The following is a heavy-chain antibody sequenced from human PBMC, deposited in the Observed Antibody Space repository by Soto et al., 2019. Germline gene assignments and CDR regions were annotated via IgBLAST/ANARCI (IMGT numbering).Heavy chain of an antibody. D-gene: IGHD6-19*01. CDR1: GGSISSFY. CDR2: FHYNGST. V-gene: IGHV4-59*08. Sequence: SETLSLTCTVSGGSISSFYWSWIRQPPGKRLEWIGFFHYNGSTKYNPSLKSRVTISVDTSKNLFSLRFSFVTAADTAVYYCARQSSAWFSFDCWGPGTLVTVSS. J-gene: IGHJ4*02. CDR3: ARQSSAWFSFDC.